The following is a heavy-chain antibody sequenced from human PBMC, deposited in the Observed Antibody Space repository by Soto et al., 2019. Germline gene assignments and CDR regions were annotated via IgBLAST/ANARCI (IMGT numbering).Heavy chain of an antibody. J-gene: IGHJ3*02. CDR1: GFTFSSYA. V-gene: IGHV3-23*01. CDR2: ISGSGGST. D-gene: IGHD4-17*01. CDR3: AKDDYGDYEAFDI. Sequence: EVQLLESGGGLVQPGGSLRLSCAASGFTFSSYAMSWVRQAPGKGLEWVSAISGSGGSTYHADSVKGRFTISRDNSKNTLYLQMNSLRAEDTAVYYCAKDDYGDYEAFDIWGQGTMVTVSS.